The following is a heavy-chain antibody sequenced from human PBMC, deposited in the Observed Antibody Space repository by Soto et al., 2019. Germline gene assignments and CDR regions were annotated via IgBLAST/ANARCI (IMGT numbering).Heavy chain of an antibody. Sequence: KGAWFTDTSYFMHWVGPAPAQGLEWMGIINPSGDTTNYAQKFQGRVTMTRDTSTSTVHMELSSLRSEDTAVYYCTRGAYCGGDCYDYWGQGTLVTVSS. CDR3: TRGAYCGGDCYDY. CDR2: INPSGDTT. D-gene: IGHD2-21*01. CDR1: WFTDTSYF. V-gene: IGHV1-46*03. J-gene: IGHJ4*02.